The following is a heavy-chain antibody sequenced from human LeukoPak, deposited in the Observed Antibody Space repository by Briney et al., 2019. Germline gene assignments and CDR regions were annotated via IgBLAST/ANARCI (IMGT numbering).Heavy chain of an antibody. CDR2: ISAYNGNT. Sequence: ASVKVSCEASGDTFTSYGISWVRQAPGQGLEWMGWISAYNGNTNYAQKLQGRVTMTTDTSTSTAYMELRSLRSDDTAVYYCARVRAYYYDSSGSPLYYFDYWGQGTLVTVSS. J-gene: IGHJ4*02. V-gene: IGHV1-18*01. CDR3: ARVRAYYYDSSGSPLYYFDY. D-gene: IGHD3-22*01. CDR1: GDTFTSYG.